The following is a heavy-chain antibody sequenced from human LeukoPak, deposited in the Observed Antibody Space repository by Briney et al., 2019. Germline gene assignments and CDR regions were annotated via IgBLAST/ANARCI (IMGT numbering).Heavy chain of an antibody. CDR3: ATIKRGDIYGYFDF. J-gene: IGHJ4*02. CDR1: GGSISSHY. D-gene: IGHD5-18*01. V-gene: IGHV4-59*11. Sequence: PSETLSLTCTVSGGSISSHYWSWIRQPPGKGLEWIAYMYDSVNTKDNPSLKSRVTLSADTSKNQYSLRLSSVTAADTAVYSCATIKRGDIYGYFDFWGQGILVTVSS. CDR2: MYDSVNT.